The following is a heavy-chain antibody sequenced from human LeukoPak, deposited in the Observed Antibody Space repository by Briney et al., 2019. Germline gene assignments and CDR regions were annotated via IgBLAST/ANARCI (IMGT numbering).Heavy chain of an antibody. CDR2: INPNSGGT. V-gene: IGHV1-2*02. J-gene: IGHJ6*02. D-gene: IGHD3-22*01. Sequence: GASVKVSCKASGYTFTGYYMHWVRQAPGQGLEWMGWINPNSGGTNYAQKFQGRVTMTRDTSISTAYTELSRLRSDDTAVYYCARVSSEPSITMIVYGMDVWGQGTTVTVSS. CDR1: GYTFTGYY. CDR3: ARVSSEPSITMIVYGMDV.